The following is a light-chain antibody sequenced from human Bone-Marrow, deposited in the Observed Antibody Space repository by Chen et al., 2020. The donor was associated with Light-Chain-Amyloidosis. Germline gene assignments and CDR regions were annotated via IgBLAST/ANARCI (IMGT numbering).Light chain of an antibody. CDR3: SSYTITNTLV. CDR2: EVT. Sequence: QSARTQPASVSGSPGQCCTISCTGTRSDVGGDNHVAWYQHHPDKDPKLRIYEVTNRPSWVPDRFSGSKSDNTASLTISGLQTEDEADYFCSSYTITNTLVFGSGTRVTVL. J-gene: IGLJ1*01. CDR1: RSDVGGDNH. V-gene: IGLV2-14*01.